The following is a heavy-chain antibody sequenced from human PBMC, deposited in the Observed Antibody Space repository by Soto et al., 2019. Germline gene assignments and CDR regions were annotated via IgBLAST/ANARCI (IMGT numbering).Heavy chain of an antibody. J-gene: IGHJ4*02. D-gene: IGHD3-10*01. V-gene: IGHV4-4*02. CDR1: GGSISSSNW. CDR2: IYYSGST. CDR3: ARSYYYGSGSYYYY. Sequence: SETLSLTCAVSGGSISSSNWWSWVRQPPGKGLEWIGYIYYSGSTNYNPSLKSRVTISVDTSKNQFSLKLSSVTAADTAVYYCARSYYYGSGSYYYYWGQGTLVTVSS.